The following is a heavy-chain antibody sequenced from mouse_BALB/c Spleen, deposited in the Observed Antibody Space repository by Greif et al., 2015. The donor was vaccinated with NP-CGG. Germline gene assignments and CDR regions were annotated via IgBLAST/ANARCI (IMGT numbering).Heavy chain of an antibody. Sequence: VQLQQPGPGLVKPSQSLSLTCTVTGYSITSDYAWNWIRQFPGNKLEWMGYISYSGSTSYNPSLKSRISITRDTSKNQFFLQLNSVTTEDTATYYCARWDDYDSSFDYWGQGTTLTVSS. V-gene: IGHV3-2*02. J-gene: IGHJ2*01. CDR2: ISYSGST. D-gene: IGHD2-4*01. CDR1: GYSITSDYA. CDR3: ARWDDYDSSFDY.